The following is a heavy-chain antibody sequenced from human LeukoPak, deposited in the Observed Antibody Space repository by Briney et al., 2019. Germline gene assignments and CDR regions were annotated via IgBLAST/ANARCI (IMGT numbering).Heavy chain of an antibody. J-gene: IGHJ4*02. Sequence: PGGSLRLSCSASGFTFSSYAMHWVRQALGKGLEYVSAISSNGGSTYYADSVKGRFTISRDNSKNTLYLQMSSLRAEDTAVYYCVKGRGLLFDYWGQGTLVTVSS. CDR2: ISSNGGST. CDR1: GFTFSSYA. V-gene: IGHV3-64D*06. D-gene: IGHD1-26*01. CDR3: VKGRGLLFDY.